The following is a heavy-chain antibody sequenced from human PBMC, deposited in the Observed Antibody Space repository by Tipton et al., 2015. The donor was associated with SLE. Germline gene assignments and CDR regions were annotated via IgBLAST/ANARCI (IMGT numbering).Heavy chain of an antibody. CDR2: IYYVGST. V-gene: IGHV4-39*07. CDR1: GGSISSSSYY. D-gene: IGHD7-27*01. Sequence: TLSLTCTVSGGSISSSSYYWGWIRQPPGKGLEWIGRIYYVGSTYYNPSLKSRVTISLDTSKNQFSLKLSSVTAADTAVYYCARSGDYYYDIVVWGQGTTVTVSS. CDR3: ARSGDYYYDIVV. J-gene: IGHJ6*02.